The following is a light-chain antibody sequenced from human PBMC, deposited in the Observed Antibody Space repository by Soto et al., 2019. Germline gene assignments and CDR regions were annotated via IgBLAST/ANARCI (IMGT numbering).Light chain of an antibody. V-gene: IGLV2-14*01. CDR1: SSDVGGYNY. J-gene: IGLJ2*01. CDR3: SSYTSSSTPVV. Sequence: QSVLTQPASVSGSPGQSITISCTGTSSDVGGYNYVSWYQQHPGKAPKLMIYDVSNRPSGVSYRFSGSKYGNTASLTISGLQAEDESDYYCSSYTSSSTPVVFGGGTKLTVL. CDR2: DVS.